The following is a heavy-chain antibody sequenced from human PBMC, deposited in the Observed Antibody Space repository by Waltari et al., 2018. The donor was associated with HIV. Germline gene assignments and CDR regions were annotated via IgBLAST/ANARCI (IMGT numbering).Heavy chain of an antibody. CDR3: ARENSDSGYGSWFDP. CDR1: GYTFPHYY. V-gene: IGHV1-2*02. Sequence: QVQLVQSGAEVKKPGASVMFSCNASGYTFPHYYLPWLRQAPGLGLEWMGWISPSTGATTYAQNFLHRITVTRDTSITTVYMELSSLTSDDTATYYCARENSDSGYGSWFDPWGQGTLVTVSS. CDR2: ISPSTGAT. D-gene: IGHD3-9*01. J-gene: IGHJ5*02.